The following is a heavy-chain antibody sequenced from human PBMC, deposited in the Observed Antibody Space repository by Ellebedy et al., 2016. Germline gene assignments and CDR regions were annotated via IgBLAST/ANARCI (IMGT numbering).Heavy chain of an antibody. D-gene: IGHD2-15*01. V-gene: IGHV4-61*05. CDR1: GASISISSYY. Sequence: SETLSLTXSVSGASISISSYYWSWVRQPPGKGLEWIGYIYNSGSTNYSPSLKSRVTISVDTSKNQFSLILSSMTAADTAVYYCARQIVVVVATRDYYGLDVWGQGTTVTVSS. J-gene: IGHJ6*02. CDR2: IYNSGST. CDR3: ARQIVVVVATRDYYGLDV.